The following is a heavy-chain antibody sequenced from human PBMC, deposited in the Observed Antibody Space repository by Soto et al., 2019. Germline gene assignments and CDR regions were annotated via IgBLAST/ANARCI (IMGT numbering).Heavy chain of an antibody. J-gene: IGHJ5*02. CDR2: IYPGGVNI. D-gene: IGHD3-10*01. V-gene: IGHV1-46*01. Sequence: ASVKVSCKAIGYSFTSHYMHWVRQAPGQGLEWMGTIYPGGVNIGYAQKFKGRVTMTKDTSTSTVYMELNSLTSEDTAVYYCARGQAGHGSVWWFDHWGQGTLVTVSS. CDR3: ARGQAGHGSVWWFDH. CDR1: GYSFTSHY.